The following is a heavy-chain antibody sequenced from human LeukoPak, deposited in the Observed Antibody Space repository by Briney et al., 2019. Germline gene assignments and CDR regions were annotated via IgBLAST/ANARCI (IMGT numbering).Heavy chain of an antibody. J-gene: IGHJ4*02. CDR2: IYYSGST. CDR3: ASRRVGAFDY. V-gene: IGHV4-59*08. Sequence: PSETLSLTCTVSGGSISSYYWSWVRQPPGKGLEWIGYIYYSGSTNYNPSLKSRVTISIDTSKNEFSLKLSSVTAADTAVYYCASRRVGAFDYWGQGTLVTVSS. D-gene: IGHD1-26*01. CDR1: GGSISSYY.